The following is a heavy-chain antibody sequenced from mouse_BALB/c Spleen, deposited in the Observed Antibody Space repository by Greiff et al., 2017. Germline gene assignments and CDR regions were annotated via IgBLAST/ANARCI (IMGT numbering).Heavy chain of an antibody. Sequence: QVQLQQPGAELVKPGTSVKLSCKASGYNFTSYWINWVKLRPGQGLEWIGDIYPGSGSTNYNEKFKSKATLTVDTSSSTAYMQLSSLASEDSALYYCAREGSSYYAMDYWGQGTSVTVSS. CDR1: GYNFTSYW. CDR2: IYPGSGST. J-gene: IGHJ4*01. CDR3: AREGSSYYAMDY. V-gene: IGHV1-55*01. D-gene: IGHD1-1*01.